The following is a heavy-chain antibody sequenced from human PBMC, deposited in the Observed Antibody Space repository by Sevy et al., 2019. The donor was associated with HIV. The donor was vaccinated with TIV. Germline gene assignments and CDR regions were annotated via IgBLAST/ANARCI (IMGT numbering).Heavy chain of an antibody. V-gene: IGHV3-7*01. CDR2: IKQDGSEK. D-gene: IGHD2-15*01. J-gene: IGHJ6*02. CDR3: ARDGLGYCSGGSCFHYYYYGMDV. CDR1: GFTFSSYW. Sequence: GSLRLSCAASGFTFSSYWMSWVRQAPGKGLEWVANIKQDGSEKYYVDSVKGRFTISRDNAKNSLYLQMNSRRAEDTAVYYCARDGLGYCSGGSCFHYYYYGMDVWGQGTTVTVSS.